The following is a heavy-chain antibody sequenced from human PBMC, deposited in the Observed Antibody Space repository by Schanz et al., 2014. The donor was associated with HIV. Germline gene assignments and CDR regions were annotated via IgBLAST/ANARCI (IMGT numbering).Heavy chain of an antibody. J-gene: IGHJ6*02. CDR3: ARVANWDYYGMDV. Sequence: QVQLVESGGGLVKSGGSLRLSCAASGITFSDYYMSWIRQAPGKGLEWVSIISGGGGKTYYADSVKGRFTISRDSSKNTLYLQMNSLRAEDTAVYYCARVANWDYYGMDVWGRGTTVTVSS. D-gene: IGHD3-16*01. CDR2: ISGGGGKT. CDR1: GITFSDYY. V-gene: IGHV3-11*04.